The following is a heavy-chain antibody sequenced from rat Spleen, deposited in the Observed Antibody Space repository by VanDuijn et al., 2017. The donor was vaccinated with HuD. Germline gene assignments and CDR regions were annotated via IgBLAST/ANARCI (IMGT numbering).Heavy chain of an antibody. Sequence: QVQLKESGPGPVQPSQTLSLTCTVSGLSLSSNSVSWIRQPPGKGLEWMGVIWSHGGTDYNSAIKSRLTSSRDTSKSQVFLKMNSLQTEDTAMYFCARGSAFFDYWGQGVMVTVSS. D-gene: IGHD3-3*01. CDR1: GLSLSSNS. J-gene: IGHJ2*01. V-gene: IGHV2-47*01. CDR2: IWSHGGT. CDR3: ARGSAFFDY.